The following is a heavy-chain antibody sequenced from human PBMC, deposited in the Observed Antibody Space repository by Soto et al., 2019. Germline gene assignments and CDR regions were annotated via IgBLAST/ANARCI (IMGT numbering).Heavy chain of an antibody. D-gene: IGHD3-9*01. CDR1: GFTFDDYG. CDR3: AKDIDNDILTGYRNWFDS. V-gene: IGHV3-9*01. J-gene: IGHJ5*01. CDR2: ISWNSGSV. Sequence: EIQLVVSGGGLVQPGRSLRLSCAASGFTFDDYGMHWVRQAPGKGLEWVSGISWNSGSVGYADSVKGRFTISRDSAKNSLYLQMDSLSAEDTALYYCAKDIDNDILTGYRNWFDSWGQGTLVTVSS.